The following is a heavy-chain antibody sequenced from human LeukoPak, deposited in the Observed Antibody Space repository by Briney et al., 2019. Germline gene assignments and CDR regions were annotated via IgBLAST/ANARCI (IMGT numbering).Heavy chain of an antibody. V-gene: IGHV5-51*01. Sequence: PGESLKISRKGSGYSFTSYWIGWVRQMPGKGLEWMGIIYPGDSDTRYSPSFQGQVTISADKSITTAYLQWSSLKASDTAMYYCASAQGHCYSTSCQIDYWGQGTLVTVSS. D-gene: IGHD2-2*01. CDR3: ASAQGHCYSTSCQIDY. J-gene: IGHJ4*02. CDR2: IYPGDSDT. CDR1: GYSFTSYW.